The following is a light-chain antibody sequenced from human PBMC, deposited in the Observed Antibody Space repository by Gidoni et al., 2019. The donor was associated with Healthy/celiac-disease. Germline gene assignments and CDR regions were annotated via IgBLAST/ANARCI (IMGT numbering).Light chain of an antibody. Sequence: DIQMTQSPSSLSASVGDRVTITCRASQSISSYLNWYQQKPGKAPKLRIYAASSLQSGVPSRFSGSGAGTDCTLTISSLQPEDCATYYCQQSYSTPRFGPGTKVDIK. CDR3: QQSYSTPR. V-gene: IGKV1-39*01. CDR2: AAS. J-gene: IGKJ3*01. CDR1: QSISSY.